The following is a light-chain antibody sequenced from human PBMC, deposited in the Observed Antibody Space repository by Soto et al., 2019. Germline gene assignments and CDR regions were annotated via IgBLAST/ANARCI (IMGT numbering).Light chain of an antibody. CDR2: GAS. CDR1: QSIRNN. J-gene: IGKJ2*01. Sequence: EVLMTQSPATLSVSPGERATLSCRASQSIRNNLAWYQQKPAQAPRFLIYGASTRATGIPTRFSGSASGTEFTLTISSLQSEDFAVYYCQQYNNWPYTFGQGTKLDIK. V-gene: IGKV3-15*01. CDR3: QQYNNWPYT.